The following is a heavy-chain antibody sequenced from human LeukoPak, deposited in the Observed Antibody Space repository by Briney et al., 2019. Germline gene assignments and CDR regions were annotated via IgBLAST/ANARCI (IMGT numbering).Heavy chain of an antibody. D-gene: IGHD6-13*01. CDR3: ARSIPPPSDTLAAGNFDY. V-gene: IGHV4-34*01. Sequence: SETLSLTCTVSGGSISSYYWSWIRQPPGKGLEWIGEINHSGSTNYNPSLKSRVTISVDTSKNQFSLKLSSVTAADTAVYYCARSIPPPSDTLAAGNFDYWGQGTLVTVSS. J-gene: IGHJ4*02. CDR1: GGSISSYY. CDR2: INHSGST.